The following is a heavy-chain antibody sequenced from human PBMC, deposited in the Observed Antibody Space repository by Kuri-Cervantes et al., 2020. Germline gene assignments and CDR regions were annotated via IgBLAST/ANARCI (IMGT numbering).Heavy chain of an antibody. D-gene: IGHD3-9*01. Sequence: GESLKISCAMSGLPFSKFWMNWVRQAPGKGLEWVSSISSSSSYIYYADSVKGRFTISRDNAKNSLYLQMNSLRDEDTAVYYCAREGLDILTGHYYYGMDVWGQGTTVTVSS. CDR3: AREGLDILTGHYYYGMDV. CDR1: GLPFSKFW. J-gene: IGHJ6*02. CDR2: ISSSSSYI. V-gene: IGHV3-21*01.